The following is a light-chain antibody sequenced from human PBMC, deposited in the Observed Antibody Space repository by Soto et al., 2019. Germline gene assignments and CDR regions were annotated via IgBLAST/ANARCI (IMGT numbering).Light chain of an antibody. CDR2: DVS. V-gene: IGLV2-14*01. CDR3: SSYRSSSTLGGV. J-gene: IGLJ1*01. Sequence: QSALTQPASVSGSPGQSITISCTGTSSDVGGYNYVSWYQQHPGKAPKLMIYDVSNRPSGVSNRFSGSKSVNTASLTISGLQAEDEADYSCSSYRSSSTLGGVFGTGTKLTVL. CDR1: SSDVGGYNY.